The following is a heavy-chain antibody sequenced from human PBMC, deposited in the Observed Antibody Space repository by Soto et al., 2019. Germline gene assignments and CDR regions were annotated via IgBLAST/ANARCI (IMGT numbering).Heavy chain of an antibody. CDR2: ISYDGSSK. D-gene: IGHD4-17*01. CDR3: ARGGYGDSHAEYFQH. CDR1: GFTFSNYG. J-gene: IGHJ1*01. Sequence: QVQLVESGGGVVQPGRSLRLSCAASGFTFSNYGMHWVRQAPGKGLEWGALISYDGSSKDYADSVKGRFTISRDNSESTLFLQMNSLRVEDTAVYYCARGGYGDSHAEYFQHWGQGTLVTVSS. V-gene: IGHV3-30-3*01.